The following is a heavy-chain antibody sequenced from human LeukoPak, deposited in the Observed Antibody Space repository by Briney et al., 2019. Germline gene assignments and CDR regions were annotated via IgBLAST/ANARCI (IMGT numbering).Heavy chain of an antibody. V-gene: IGHV3-23*01. CDR2: ISGSGGST. CDR1: GFTFSSYA. J-gene: IGHJ4*02. D-gene: IGHD3-10*01. Sequence: GGSLRLSCAASGFTFSSYAMSWVRQAPGKGLEWVSAISGSGGSTYYADSVKGRFTISRDNSKNTLYLQMSSLRAEDTAVYYCANQALLWFGELLPYGYWGQGTLVTVSS. CDR3: ANQALLWFGELLPYGY.